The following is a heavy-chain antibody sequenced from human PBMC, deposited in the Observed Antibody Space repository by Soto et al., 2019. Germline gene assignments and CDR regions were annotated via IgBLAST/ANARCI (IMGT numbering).Heavy chain of an antibody. CDR2: MYHSGVT. V-gene: IGHV4-4*02. Sequence: PSETLSLTCAVSGGSITSNTWWTWVRQSPGKGLEWIGEMYHSGVTSYNPSLGRRVTMSVDKSRNQFSLRLNSVSAADTAVYYCAKGKEAMDVWGQGTAVTVSS. CDR3: AKGKEAMDV. CDR1: GGSITSNTW. J-gene: IGHJ6*02.